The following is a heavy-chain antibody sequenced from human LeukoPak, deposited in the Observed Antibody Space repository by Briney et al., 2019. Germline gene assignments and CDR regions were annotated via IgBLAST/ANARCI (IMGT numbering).Heavy chain of an antibody. CDR3: AREKDGYDSSGYYPEFVWAFDI. V-gene: IGHV3-48*03. CDR2: ISSSGSTI. J-gene: IGHJ3*02. Sequence: PGGSLRLSCAASGFTFSSYEMNWVRQAPGKGLEWVSYISSSGSTIYYADSVKGRFTISRDNAKNSLYLQMNSLRAEDTAVCYCAREKDGYDSSGYYPEFVWAFDIWGQGTMVTVSS. D-gene: IGHD3-22*01. CDR1: GFTFSSYE.